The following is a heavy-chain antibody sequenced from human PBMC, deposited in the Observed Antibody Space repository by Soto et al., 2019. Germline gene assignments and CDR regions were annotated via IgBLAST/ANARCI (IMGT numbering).Heavy chain of an antibody. CDR3: ASRTRSCSGGNCPWDY. J-gene: IGHJ4*02. Sequence: QLQLRESGPGLVKPSETLSLTCTVSGGSISSSSYYWGWIRQPPGKGLEWIGSISYSGSTYYNPSHQGRVTIAGDMSKNQFSLKLRSVTAADPAVYYCASRTRSCSGGNCPWDYWGQGTLVTVSS. CDR1: GGSISSSSYY. V-gene: IGHV4-39*01. D-gene: IGHD2-15*01. CDR2: ISYSGST.